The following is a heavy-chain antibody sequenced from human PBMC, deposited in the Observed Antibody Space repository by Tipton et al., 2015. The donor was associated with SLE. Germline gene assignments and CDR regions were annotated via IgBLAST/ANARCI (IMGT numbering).Heavy chain of an antibody. V-gene: IGHV4-59*12. CDR2: IYHSESP. Sequence: TLSLTCTVSGGSLSGYYWSWIRQPPGKELEWIGDIYHSESPNYNPSLKSRVTISADTSKNVFSLRLSSVTAADTAMYYCARFRREHQLVRLAWLWGQGTLVTVSS. D-gene: IGHD1-1*01. J-gene: IGHJ4*02. CDR1: GGSLSGYY. CDR3: ARFRREHQLVRLAWL.